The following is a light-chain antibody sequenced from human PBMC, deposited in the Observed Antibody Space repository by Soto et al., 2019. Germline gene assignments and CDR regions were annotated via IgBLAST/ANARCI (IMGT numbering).Light chain of an antibody. CDR2: DAS. V-gene: IGKV3D-15*01. Sequence: EIVVTQSPATLSVSPGDRATLSCSASQSVDNDLACYQQKPGQPPRLLIYDASTRATGIPARFSGSQSGTEFTLTISSLLSADFAVYSCQQYNNWALTFGGGTKVEIK. CDR1: QSVDND. CDR3: QQYNNWALT. J-gene: IGKJ4*01.